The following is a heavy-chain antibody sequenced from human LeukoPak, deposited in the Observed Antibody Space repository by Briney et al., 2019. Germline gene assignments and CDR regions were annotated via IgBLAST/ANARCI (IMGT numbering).Heavy chain of an antibody. CDR2: IKDDGSDK. CDR1: GFSISNYW. Sequence: GGSLRLSCAASGFSISNYWMSWVRQAPGKGLEWVANIKDDGSDKYYVDSVKGRFTISRDNAKNSLYLQMNSLGVEDTAVYYCARDQSSRPLGYWGQGTLVTVFS. J-gene: IGHJ4*02. D-gene: IGHD3-16*01. V-gene: IGHV3-7*01. CDR3: ARDQSSRPLGY.